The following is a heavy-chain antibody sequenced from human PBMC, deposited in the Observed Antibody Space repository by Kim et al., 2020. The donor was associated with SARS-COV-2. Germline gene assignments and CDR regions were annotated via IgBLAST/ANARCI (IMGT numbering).Heavy chain of an antibody. J-gene: IGHJ4*02. CDR1: GFSFNRYW. V-gene: IGHV3-74*01. Sequence: GGSLRLSCTASGFSFNRYWMHWVRQAPGKGLMWVSCITNDGSRTVYADSVKGRFTMSRDNARNTLYLQMNSLRGEDTAVYYCARVRGEYCGGDCTLDFWGPGNLVTVSS. CDR3: ARVRGEYCGGDCTLDF. D-gene: IGHD2-21*02. CDR2: ITNDGSRT.